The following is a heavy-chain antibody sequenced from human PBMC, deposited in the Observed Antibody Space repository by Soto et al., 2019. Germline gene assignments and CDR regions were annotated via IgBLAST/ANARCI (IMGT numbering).Heavy chain of an antibody. CDR2: IIPILGTA. CDR1: GGTFSSYA. Sequence: QVQLVQSGAEVKKPGSSVKVSCKASGGTFSSYAISWVRQAPGQGLEWMGGIIPILGTANYAQKFQGRVTITAEESTSTAYIELSSLRSEDTAVYYCARSLEFIRYTPFDPWGQGTLVTVSS. CDR3: ARSLEFIRYTPFDP. J-gene: IGHJ5*02. V-gene: IGHV1-69*01. D-gene: IGHD3-9*01.